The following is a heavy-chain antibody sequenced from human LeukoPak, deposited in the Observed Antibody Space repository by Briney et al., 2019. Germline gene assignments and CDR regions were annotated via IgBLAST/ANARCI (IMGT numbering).Heavy chain of an antibody. V-gene: IGHV5-51*01. CDR2: IYPADSDT. CDR3: ASYCSGGICYSKGFDY. Sequence: GESLKISCKGSGYIFTNYWIGWVRQMPGKGLEWMGIIYPADSDTRYSPSFQGQVTISADKSISTAYLQWSSLKASDTAMYYCASYCSGGICYSKGFDYWGQGALVTVSS. J-gene: IGHJ4*02. CDR1: GYIFTNYW. D-gene: IGHD2-15*01.